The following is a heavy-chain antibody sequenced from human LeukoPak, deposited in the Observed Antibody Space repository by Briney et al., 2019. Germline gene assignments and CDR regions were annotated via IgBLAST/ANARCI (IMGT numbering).Heavy chain of an antibody. CDR3: ARERGVGDSAFDY. J-gene: IGHJ4*02. CDR1: GYTFTGYY. CDR2: ILPKSGGT. D-gene: IGHD2-8*01. V-gene: IGHV1-2*06. Sequence: GASVKVSCKASGYTFTGYYMHWVRQAPGQGLEWVGRILPKSGGTTYAQKFQGRVTVTRDTSIGTAYMELSRLTSDDTAVYYCARERGVGDSAFDYWGQGSLVTVSS.